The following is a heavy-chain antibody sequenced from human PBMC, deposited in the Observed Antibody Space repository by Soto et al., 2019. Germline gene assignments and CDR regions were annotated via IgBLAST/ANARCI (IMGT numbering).Heavy chain of an antibody. Sequence: GGSLRLSCGASGFTFSSYWMSSVRQAPGKGLEWVANIKQDGSEKYYVDSVKGRFTISRDNAKNSLYLQMNSLRAEDTAVYYCAREGDWIAVADPYYYYGMDVWGQGTTVTVSS. V-gene: IGHV3-7*05. CDR3: AREGDWIAVADPYYYYGMDV. CDR2: IKQDGSEK. D-gene: IGHD6-19*01. J-gene: IGHJ6*02. CDR1: GFTFSSYW.